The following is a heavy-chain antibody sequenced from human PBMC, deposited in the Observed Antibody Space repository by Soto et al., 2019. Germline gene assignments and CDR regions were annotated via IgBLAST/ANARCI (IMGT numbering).Heavy chain of an antibody. J-gene: IGHJ4*02. Sequence: ASVKVSCKASGYTFTSYGINWVRQAPGQGLEWMGWISAYNGNTNYAQKLQGRVTMTTDTSTSTAYMELRSLRSDDTAVYYCARAVTTGIPYDYWGQGTLVTVSS. V-gene: IGHV1-18*01. CDR2: ISAYNGNT. D-gene: IGHD4-17*01. CDR1: GYTFTSYG. CDR3: ARAVTTGIPYDY.